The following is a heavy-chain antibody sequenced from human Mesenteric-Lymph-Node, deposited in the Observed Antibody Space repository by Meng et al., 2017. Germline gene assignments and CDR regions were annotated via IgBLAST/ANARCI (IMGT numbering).Heavy chain of an antibody. CDR2: INYYNGNT. D-gene: IGHD6-25*01. Sequence: QVQLVQSGAEVKKPGASLKVSCKVSGYSYGISWVRQAPGQGLEWMGWINYYNGNTDYPQKFQGRLTMTTDTSASTAYMELRSLRSDDTAVYYCAKADVLAASHPWGQGTLVTVSS. CDR3: AKADVLAASHP. CDR1: GYSYG. V-gene: IGHV1-18*01. J-gene: IGHJ5*02.